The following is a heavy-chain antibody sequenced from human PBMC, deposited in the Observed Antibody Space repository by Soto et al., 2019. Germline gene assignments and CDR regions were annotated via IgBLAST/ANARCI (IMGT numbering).Heavy chain of an antibody. CDR3: ARGAYSSSSSYFDY. V-gene: IGHV4-30-4*01. Sequence: SETLSLTCAVSGGSVSSGDYFWSWIRQPPGKGLEWIGYIYYSGSTYYNPSLESRVTISVDTSKNQFSLKLSSVTAADTAVYYCARGAYSSSSSYFDYWGQGTLVTVSS. CDR2: IYYSGST. D-gene: IGHD6-6*01. CDR1: GGSVSSGDYF. J-gene: IGHJ4*02.